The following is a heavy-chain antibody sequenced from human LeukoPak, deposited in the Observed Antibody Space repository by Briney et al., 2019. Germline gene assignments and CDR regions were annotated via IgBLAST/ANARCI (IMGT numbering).Heavy chain of an antibody. V-gene: IGHV3-33*01. J-gene: IGHJ3*02. CDR1: GFTFSSYG. CDR3: ARAGRYDYVWGSYRPDAFDI. D-gene: IGHD3-16*02. CDR2: IWYDGSNK. Sequence: GGSLRLSCAASGFTFSSYGMHWVRQAPGKGLEWVAVIWYDGSNKYYADSVKGRFTISRDNSKNTLYLQMNSLRAEDTAVYYCARAGRYDYVWGSYRPDAFDIWGQGTMVTVSS.